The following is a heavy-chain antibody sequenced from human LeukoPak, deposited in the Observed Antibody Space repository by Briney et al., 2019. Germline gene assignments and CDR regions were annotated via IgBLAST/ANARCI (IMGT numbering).Heavy chain of an antibody. Sequence: GASVKVSCKASGGTFSSYAISWVRQAPGQGLEWMGGIIPIFGTANYAQKFQGRVTITTDESTSTAYMELSSLRSEDTAVYYCVSSGYESDAFDIWGQGTMVTVSS. V-gene: IGHV1-69*05. CDR3: VSSGYESDAFDI. J-gene: IGHJ3*02. CDR1: GGTFSSYA. CDR2: IIPIFGTA. D-gene: IGHD3-22*01.